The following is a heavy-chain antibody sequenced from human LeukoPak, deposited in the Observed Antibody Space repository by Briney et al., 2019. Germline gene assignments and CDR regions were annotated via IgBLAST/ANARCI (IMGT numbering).Heavy chain of an antibody. V-gene: IGHV1-69*01. Sequence: GSSVKVSCKASGGTFSSYAISWVRQAPGQGLEWMGGIIPIFGTANYAQKFQGRVTITADESTSTAYMELSSLRSEDTAVYYCARGRISHCDFWSGYYEGDYWGQGTLVTVSS. CDR1: GGTFSSYA. D-gene: IGHD3-3*01. J-gene: IGHJ4*02. CDR2: IIPIFGTA. CDR3: ARGRISHCDFWSGYYEGDY.